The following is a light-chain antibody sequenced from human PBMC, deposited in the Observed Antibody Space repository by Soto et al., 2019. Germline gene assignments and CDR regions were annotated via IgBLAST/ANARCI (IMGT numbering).Light chain of an antibody. CDR1: SSDVGGYNY. Sequence: QSALTQPASVSGSPGQSITISCTGTSSDVGGYNYVSWFHQHPGKAPKLMFFDVSDRPSGISNGCSGSKSGSTAALTTSGLHAEEEDDYYCSSYWGGSTLFVFGAGTKLTVL. V-gene: IGLV2-14*01. CDR2: DVS. J-gene: IGLJ1*01. CDR3: SSYWGGSTLFV.